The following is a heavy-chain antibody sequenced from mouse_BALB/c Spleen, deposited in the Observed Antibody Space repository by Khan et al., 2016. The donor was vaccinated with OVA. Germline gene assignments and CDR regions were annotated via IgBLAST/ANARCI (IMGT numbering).Heavy chain of an antibody. CDR2: IDPYDSET. CDR1: GYTFTSYW. CDR3: ANSSFAY. J-gene: IGHJ3*01. Sequence: VQLQQSGPELVRPGTSVKLSCKASGYTFTSYWMNWIKQRPEQGLEWIGRIDPYDSETPYNQKFKDKAILTVDKSSNTAYMQLSSLTDEDSAVFSWANSSFAYWGQGTLVTVSA. V-gene: IGHV1-52*01. D-gene: IGHD3-1*01.